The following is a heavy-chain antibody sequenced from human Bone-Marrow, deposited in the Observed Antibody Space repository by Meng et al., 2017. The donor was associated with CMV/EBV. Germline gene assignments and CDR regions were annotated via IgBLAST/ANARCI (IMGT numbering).Heavy chain of an antibody. CDR1: GLTITNAW. CDR2: IKSKTDSGTT. D-gene: IGHD3-10*01. Sequence: GLTITNAWMSRVRQAPGRGLGWVGRIKSKTDSGTTYFAAPVKGRITISRDDSKNTLYLQMDSLKTEDTALYYCTTDGPFERGTAFDIWGQGTMVTVSS. V-gene: IGHV3-15*06. J-gene: IGHJ3*02. CDR3: TTDGPFERGTAFDI.